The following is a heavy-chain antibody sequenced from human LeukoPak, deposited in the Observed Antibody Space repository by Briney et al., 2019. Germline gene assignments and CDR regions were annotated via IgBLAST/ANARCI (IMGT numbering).Heavy chain of an antibody. V-gene: IGHV4-59*01. J-gene: IGHJ6*02. CDR2: IYYSGST. Sequence: SETLSLTCTVSGGSNNSYHWIWLPQPPGKGLVGIGYIYYSGSTNYNPSLESRVTISVDTSKNQFSLKLSSVPAADTAVYYCARGAGDTAMVSYGMDVWGQGTTVTVSS. D-gene: IGHD5-18*01. CDR3: ARGAGDTAMVSYGMDV. CDR1: GGSNNSYH.